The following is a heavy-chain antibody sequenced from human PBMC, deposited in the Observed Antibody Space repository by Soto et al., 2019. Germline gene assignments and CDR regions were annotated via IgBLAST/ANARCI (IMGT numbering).Heavy chain of an antibody. CDR3: ATSVIPAGDTGVHALDI. J-gene: IGHJ3*02. D-gene: IGHD6-13*01. V-gene: IGHV3-53*01. CDR2: LYTGGTI. Sequence: GSLRLSCAASAFTVSSKHMSWVRQAPGKGLEWVSTLYTGGTIYYADSVEGRFTISRDNSRNTLHLQMDSLRAEDTAVYFCATSVIPAGDTGVHALDIWGQGTMVTVSS. CDR1: AFTVSSKH.